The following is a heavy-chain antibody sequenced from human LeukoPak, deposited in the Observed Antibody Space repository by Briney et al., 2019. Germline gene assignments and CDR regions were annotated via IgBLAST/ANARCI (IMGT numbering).Heavy chain of an antibody. CDR3: AKGSRWLLFSDFDY. J-gene: IGHJ4*02. Sequence: GGSLRLSWAASGCTFEDYAMHWVRQAPGKGLEGVSGISWNSGSIVYADSVKGRFTISRDNAKNSLYLQMNSLRAEDMALYYCAKGSRWLLFSDFDYWGQGTLVTVSS. CDR2: ISWNSGSI. V-gene: IGHV3-9*03. D-gene: IGHD2-15*01. CDR1: GCTFEDYA.